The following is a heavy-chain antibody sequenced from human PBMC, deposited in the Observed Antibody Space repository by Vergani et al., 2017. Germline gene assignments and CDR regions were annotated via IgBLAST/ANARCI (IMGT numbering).Heavy chain of an antibody. Sequence: QVQLVESGGGVVQPGRSLRLSCAASGCTFNQYGMHWVREAPGKGLEWVAVTWYDGNNKQYADSVKGRFTISRDNSKSTMYLQMNSLRDEDTGVYYCARDLRLLYKRFDPWGQRTLITVSS. CDR2: TWYDGNNK. J-gene: IGHJ5*02. CDR1: GCTFNQYG. D-gene: IGHD5-12*01. V-gene: IGHV3-33*01. CDR3: ARDLRLLYKRFDP.